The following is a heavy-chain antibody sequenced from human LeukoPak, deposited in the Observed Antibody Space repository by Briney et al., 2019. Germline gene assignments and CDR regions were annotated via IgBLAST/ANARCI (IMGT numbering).Heavy chain of an antibody. CDR3: TRSGSDIVVVPAASDY. Sequence: GGSLRLSRAASGFTFSDYYMSWIRQTPGKGLEWVSDISSSSASTNYADSVKGRFTISRDNAKNSLHLQMNSLRAEDTAVYYCTRSGSDIVVVPAASDYWGQGTLVTVSS. CDR1: GFTFSDYY. J-gene: IGHJ4*02. CDR2: ISSSSAST. V-gene: IGHV3-11*03. D-gene: IGHD2-2*01.